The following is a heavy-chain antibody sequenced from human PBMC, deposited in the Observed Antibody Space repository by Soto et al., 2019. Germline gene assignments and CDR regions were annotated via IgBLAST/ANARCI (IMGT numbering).Heavy chain of an antibody. CDR1: GFTFDDYA. Sequence: EVQLVESGGGLVQPGRSLRLSCAASGFTFDDYAMHWVRQAPGKGLEWVSGISWNSGRIGYADSVKGRFTISRDNAKKSLYLQMNSLRAEDTALYYCSKYAITMVRGVISYYGMDVWGQGTTVTVSS. D-gene: IGHD3-10*01. CDR2: ISWNSGRI. V-gene: IGHV3-9*01. J-gene: IGHJ6*02. CDR3: SKYAITMVRGVISYYGMDV.